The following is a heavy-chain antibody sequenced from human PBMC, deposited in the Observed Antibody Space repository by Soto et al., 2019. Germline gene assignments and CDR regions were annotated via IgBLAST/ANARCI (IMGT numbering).Heavy chain of an antibody. Sequence: QVQLVQSGAEVKKPGASVKVSCKASGYTFTGYYMHWVRQAPGQGLEWMGWINPNSGGTNYAKKFQGRVTMTRDTSISTAYMELSRLRSDDTAVYYCARKGSSTTTIFDYWGQGTLVTVSS. D-gene: IGHD2-2*01. CDR2: INPNSGGT. CDR1: GYTFTGYY. V-gene: IGHV1-2*02. J-gene: IGHJ4*02. CDR3: ARKGSSTTTIFDY.